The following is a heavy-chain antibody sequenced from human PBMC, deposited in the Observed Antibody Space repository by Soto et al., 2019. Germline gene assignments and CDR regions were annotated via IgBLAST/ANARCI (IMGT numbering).Heavy chain of an antibody. CDR1: GFTFSSYT. CDR3: ARDQPGYSYGYGLGY. Sequence: GGSLRLSCAASGFTFSSYTMHWVRQTPGKGLEWVADISYDGGDKYYADSVKGRFTISRDNSKNTLYLQMNSLRAEDTSVYYCARDQPGYSYGYGLGYWGQGTLVTVSS. D-gene: IGHD5-18*01. J-gene: IGHJ4*02. CDR2: ISYDGGDK. V-gene: IGHV3-30-3*01.